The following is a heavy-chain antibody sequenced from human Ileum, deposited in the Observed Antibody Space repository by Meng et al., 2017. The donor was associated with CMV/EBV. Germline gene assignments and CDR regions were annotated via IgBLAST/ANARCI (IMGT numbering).Heavy chain of an antibody. CDR2: IYYSGRT. CDR3: ARDRESDFWSGYYRWFDP. J-gene: IGHJ5*02. V-gene: IGHV4-39*07. CDR1: SSSSDY. Sequence: SSSSDYWGWIRQPPGTWLEWIGSIYYSGRTYYNPSITSRVTISVDTSKNQFSLKLSSVTAADTAVYYCARDRESDFWSGYYRWFDPWGQGTLVTVSS. D-gene: IGHD3-3*01.